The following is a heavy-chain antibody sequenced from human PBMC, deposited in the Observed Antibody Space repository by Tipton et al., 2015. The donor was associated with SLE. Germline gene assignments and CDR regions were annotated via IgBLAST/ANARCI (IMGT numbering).Heavy chain of an antibody. CDR2: IYYSVST. CDR1: GGFIGAHY. J-gene: IGHJ5*01. V-gene: IGHV4-59*11. CDR3: ARASGTYNNIDWFDS. D-gene: IGHD3-10*01. Sequence: TLSLTCTVSGGFIGAHYWTWIRQPPGKGLEWIGYIYYSVSTNYNPSLRSRVTISVDTSKNQFSLKVSSVTAADTAVYYCARASGTYNNIDWFDSWGQGTLVTVSS.